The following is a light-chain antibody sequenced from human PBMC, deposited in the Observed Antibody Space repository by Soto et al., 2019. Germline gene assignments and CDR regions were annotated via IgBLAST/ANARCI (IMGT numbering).Light chain of an antibody. CDR2: VAS. CDR1: QGISNY. Sequence: DIQMTQSPSSLSASVGDRVTITCRASQGISNYLAWYQQQPGKVPKLLIYVASTLQSGVPSRFSGSGSGTDFTLIISSLQPEDVATDYCQKYNSAPSTFGQGTKVEIK. V-gene: IGKV1-27*01. J-gene: IGKJ1*01. CDR3: QKYNSAPST.